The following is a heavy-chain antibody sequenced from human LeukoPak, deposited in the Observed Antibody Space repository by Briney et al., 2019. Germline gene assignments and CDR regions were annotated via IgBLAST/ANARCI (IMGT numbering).Heavy chain of an antibody. J-gene: IGHJ5*02. D-gene: IGHD5-18*01. CDR2: IYTSGST. V-gene: IGHV4-4*07. CDR3: ARDRSEAAMVENWFDP. CDR1: GGSISSYY. Sequence: PSETLSVTRTVSGGSISSYYWSWIRQPAGKGLEWIGRIYTSGSTNYNPSLKSRVTMSVDTSKNQFSLKLSSVTAADTAVYYCARDRSEAAMVENWFDPWGQGTLDTVSS.